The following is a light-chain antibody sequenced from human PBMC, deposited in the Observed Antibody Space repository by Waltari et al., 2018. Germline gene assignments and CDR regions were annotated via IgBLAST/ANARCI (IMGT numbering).Light chain of an antibody. V-gene: IGKV3-20*01. CDR3: QNHERLPAM. CDR1: QSISRY. J-gene: IGKJ1*01. CDR2: AAS. Sequence: EIVLTQSPGPLSLSPGEIATLSCRASQSISRYLAWYQQKPGQAPRLLIYAASIRATGIPDRFSGSGSGTEFSLTISRLEPEDFAVYYCQNHERLPAMFGQGTKVEIK.